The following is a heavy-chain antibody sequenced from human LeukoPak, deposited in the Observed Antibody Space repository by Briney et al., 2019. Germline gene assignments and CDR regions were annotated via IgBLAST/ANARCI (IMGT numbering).Heavy chain of an antibody. J-gene: IGHJ4*02. Sequence: PGGSLRLSCAASGFTFSSYAMSWVRQAPGKGLEWVSAISGSGGSTYYADSVKGRFTISRDNSKNTLYLQMNSLRAEDTAVYYCAKGGHDSSGYYYVVPEVAKPTYFDYWGQGTLVTVSS. CDR3: AKGGHDSSGYYYVVPEVAKPTYFDY. V-gene: IGHV3-23*01. D-gene: IGHD3-22*01. CDR1: GFTFSSYA. CDR2: ISGSGGST.